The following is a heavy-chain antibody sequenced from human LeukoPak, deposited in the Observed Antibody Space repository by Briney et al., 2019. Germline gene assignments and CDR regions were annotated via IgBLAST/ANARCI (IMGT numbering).Heavy chain of an antibody. CDR1: GGSIGSSSYY. D-gene: IGHD5-18*01. Sequence: SETLSLTCTVSGGSIGSSSYYWGRIRQPPGKGLNWIGSIYYSGSTYYNPSLKSRVTISVDTSRDQFSLKLSSVTAADTAVYYCARWSRGYSYGSYFDYWGQGTLVTVSS. CDR3: ARWSRGYSYGSYFDY. J-gene: IGHJ4*02. CDR2: IYYSGST. V-gene: IGHV4-39*07.